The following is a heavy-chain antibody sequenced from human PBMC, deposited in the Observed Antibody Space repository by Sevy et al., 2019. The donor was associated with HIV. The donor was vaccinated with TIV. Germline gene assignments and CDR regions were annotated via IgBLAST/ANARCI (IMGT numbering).Heavy chain of an antibody. CDR2: ISSSSSYI. V-gene: IGHV3-21*01. CDR3: ARDYFSGSYYLYYYYGMDV. D-gene: IGHD1-26*01. Sequence: GGSLRLSCAASGFTFSSYSMNWVRQAPGKGLEWVSSISSSSSYIYYADSVKGRFPISRDNAKNSLYLQMNSLRAEDTAVYYCARDYFSGSYYLYYYYGMDVWGQGTTVTVSS. J-gene: IGHJ6*02. CDR1: GFTFSSYS.